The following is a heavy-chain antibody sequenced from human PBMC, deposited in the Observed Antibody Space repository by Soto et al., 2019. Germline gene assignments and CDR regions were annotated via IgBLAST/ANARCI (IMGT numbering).Heavy chain of an antibody. CDR3: AAGAGLPRYY. D-gene: IGHD5-12*01. J-gene: IGHJ4*02. CDR1: GGSISSGDYS. Sequence: QLQLQESGSGLVKPSQTLSLTCAVSGGSISSGDYSWSWIRQPQGKGLEWIGYIYHSGSTYYNPSLKSRVTISVARSKYQFSLKLSSVTAADTAVYYCAAGAGLPRYYWGQGTLVTVSS. CDR2: IYHSGST. V-gene: IGHV4-30-2*01.